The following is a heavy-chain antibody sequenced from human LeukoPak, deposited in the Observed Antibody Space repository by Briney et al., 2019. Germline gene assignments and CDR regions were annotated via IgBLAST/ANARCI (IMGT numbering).Heavy chain of an antibody. CDR1: GYTFTGYY. CDR2: INPNGGVT. D-gene: IGHD2-15*01. Sequence: ASVKVSCKASGYTFTGYYIHWVRQAPGQGLEWMGWINPNGGVTNYAQRFQGRVTMTRDTSISTAYMELSRLRSDDTAVYYCARGRCSGGGCYFFDFWGQGTLVTVSS. J-gene: IGHJ4*02. V-gene: IGHV1-2*02. CDR3: ARGRCSGGGCYFFDF.